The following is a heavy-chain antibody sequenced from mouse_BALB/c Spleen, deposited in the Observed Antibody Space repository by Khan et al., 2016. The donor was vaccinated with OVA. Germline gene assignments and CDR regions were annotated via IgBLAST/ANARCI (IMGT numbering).Heavy chain of an antibody. D-gene: IGHD2-14*01. CDR3: AKGYVWYFDV. J-gene: IGHJ1*01. CDR2: INTETGEP. V-gene: IGHV9-2-1*01. Sequence: LVESGPELKKPGETVKISCQASDYTFTDYSMHWVKQAPGKGLKWMGWINTETGEPKFADDFKGRFAFSLETSASTAYLQINNLKNEDTATYFCAKGYVWYFDVWGAGTTVIVSS. CDR1: DYTFTDYS.